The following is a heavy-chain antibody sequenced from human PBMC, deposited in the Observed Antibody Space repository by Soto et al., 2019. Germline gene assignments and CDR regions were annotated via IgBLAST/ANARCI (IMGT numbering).Heavy chain of an antibody. D-gene: IGHD2-2*02. Sequence: QLQLQESGPGLVKPSETLSLTCTVSGGSISSSSYYWGWIRQPPGKGLEWIGSIYYSGSTYYNPSLKSRVTISVDTSKNQFSLKLSSVTAADTAVYYCARRDIVVVPAAIGGNWFDPWGQGTLVTVSS. V-gene: IGHV4-39*01. J-gene: IGHJ5*02. CDR3: ARRDIVVVPAAIGGNWFDP. CDR2: IYYSGST. CDR1: GGSISSSSYY.